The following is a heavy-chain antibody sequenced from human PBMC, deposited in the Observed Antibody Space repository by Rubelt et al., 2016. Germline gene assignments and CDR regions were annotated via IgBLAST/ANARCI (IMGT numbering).Heavy chain of an antibody. D-gene: IGHD2-15*01. CDR3: ARGRLYCSGGSCYVDY. CDR2: ISGSGGDT. V-gene: IGHV3-23*01. J-gene: IGHJ4*02. Sequence: GESLRLSCAASGFPFSTYAMSWVRQAPGKGLEWVSGISGSGGDTFYADSVKGRFTVSRDNAKNSLYLQMNSLRADDMAVYYCARGRLYCSGGSCYVDYWGQGTLVTVSS. CDR1: GFPFSTYA.